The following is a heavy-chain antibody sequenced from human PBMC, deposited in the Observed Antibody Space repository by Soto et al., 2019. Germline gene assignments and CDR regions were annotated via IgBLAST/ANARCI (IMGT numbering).Heavy chain of an antibody. D-gene: IGHD3-16*02. Sequence: GESLKISCKGSGYGFSIHWVAWLRQMPGKGLEWVGRIDPSDSYTNYSPSFQGHVTISADKSISTAYLQWSSLKASDTAMYYCASSVIRGYYGMDVWGQGTTVTVSS. V-gene: IGHV5-10-1*01. CDR2: IDPSDSYT. J-gene: IGHJ6*02. CDR3: ASSVIRGYYGMDV. CDR1: GYGFSIHW.